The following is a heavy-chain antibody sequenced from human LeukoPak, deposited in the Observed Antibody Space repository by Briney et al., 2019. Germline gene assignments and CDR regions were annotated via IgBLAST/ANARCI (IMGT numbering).Heavy chain of an antibody. V-gene: IGHV1-2*02. CDR2: INPNSGGT. CDR1: GYTFTSYY. CDR3: ARTGYYYGSGSYYSTYYFDY. J-gene: IGHJ4*02. Sequence: ASVKVSCKASGYTFTSYYMHWVRQAPGQGLEWMGWINPNSGGTNYAQKFQGRVTMTRDTSISTAYMELSRLRSDDTAVYYCARTGYYYGSGSYYSTYYFDYWGQGTLVTVSS. D-gene: IGHD3-10*01.